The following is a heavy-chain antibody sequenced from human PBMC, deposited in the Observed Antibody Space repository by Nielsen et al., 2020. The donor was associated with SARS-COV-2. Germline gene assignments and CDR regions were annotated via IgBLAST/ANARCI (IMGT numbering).Heavy chain of an antibody. V-gene: IGHV4-34*01. CDR2: IYHSGST. CDR3: ARGPTYYGMDV. Sequence: WIRQPPGKGLEWIGEIYHSGSTNYNPSLKSRVTISVDTSKNQFSLKLSSVTAADTAVYYCARGPTYYGMDVWGQGTTVTVSS. J-gene: IGHJ6*02.